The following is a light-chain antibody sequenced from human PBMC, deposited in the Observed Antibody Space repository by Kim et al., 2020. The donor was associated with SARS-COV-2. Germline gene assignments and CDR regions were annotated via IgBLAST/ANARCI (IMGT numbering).Light chain of an antibody. Sequence: DIVMTQSPDSLAVSLGERATINCKSSQNLLYSSNKKNYLAWYQQKPGQPPKLLIYWASTRESGVPDRFRGSGSGTDFTLTINSLQAEDVAVYYCQQYYATPPYTFGQGTKLEI. CDR2: WAS. CDR1: QNLLYSSNKKNY. CDR3: QQYYATPPYT. V-gene: IGKV4-1*01. J-gene: IGKJ2*01.